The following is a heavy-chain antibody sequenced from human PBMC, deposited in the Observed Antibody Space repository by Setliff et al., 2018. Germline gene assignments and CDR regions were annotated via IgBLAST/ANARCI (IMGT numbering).Heavy chain of an antibody. D-gene: IGHD6-19*01. CDR3: AREQWLDPPGYYYMDV. CDR1: GGSISSYY. J-gene: IGHJ6*03. Sequence: PSETLSLTCTVSGGSISSYYWSWIRQPAGKGLEWIGHIYIGGSANYNPSLKSRVTMSIDTSKNRFALKLNSVTAADMAVYYCAREQWLDPPGYYYMDVWAKGTTVGVSS. CDR2: IYIGGSA. V-gene: IGHV4-4*07.